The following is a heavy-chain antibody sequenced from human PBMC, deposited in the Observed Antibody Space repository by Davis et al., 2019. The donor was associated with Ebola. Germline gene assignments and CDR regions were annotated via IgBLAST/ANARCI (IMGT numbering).Heavy chain of an antibody. CDR2: INWNSDSE. D-gene: IGHD2-15*01. Sequence: SLKISCAASGFTFDDYTMHWVRQVPGKGLELVSGINWNSDSEGYGDSVMGRFTVSRDNAKNSLYLQMNSLRAEDTAVYYCAAADIVVVVDGTSYPHAFDTWGQGTVVTVSS. CDR1: GFTFDDYT. V-gene: IGHV3-9*01. CDR3: AAADIVVVVDGTSYPHAFDT. J-gene: IGHJ3*02.